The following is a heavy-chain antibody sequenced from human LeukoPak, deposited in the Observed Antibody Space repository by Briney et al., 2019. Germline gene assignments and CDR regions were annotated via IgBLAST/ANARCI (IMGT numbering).Heavy chain of an antibody. CDR3: AKDLGRYRNNYFDY. J-gene: IGHJ4*02. V-gene: IGHV3-7*05. D-gene: IGHD1-26*01. CDR1: GFTFRSYW. CDR2: IKQDGSEK. Sequence: PGGSLRLSCAASGFTFRSYWMTWVRQAPGKGLEWVANIKQDGSEKSYVDSVKGRFTISRDNAKNSLYLQMNSLRAEDTAVYYCAKDLGRYRNNYFDYWGQGTLVTVSS.